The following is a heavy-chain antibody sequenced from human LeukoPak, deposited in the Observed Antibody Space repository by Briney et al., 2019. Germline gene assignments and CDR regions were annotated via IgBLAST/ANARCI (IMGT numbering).Heavy chain of an antibody. J-gene: IGHJ4*02. CDR2: IYYSGST. D-gene: IGHD3-10*01. CDR1: GGSISSYY. V-gene: IGHV4-59*01. Sequence: RSSQTLSLTCTVSGGSISSYYWSWIRQLPGKGLEWIGYIYYSGSTNYNPSLKSRVTISLDTSKNQFSLKLSSVTAADTAVYYCARSELLWFGGVNSGFDYWGQGTLVTVSS. CDR3: ARSELLWFGGVNSGFDY.